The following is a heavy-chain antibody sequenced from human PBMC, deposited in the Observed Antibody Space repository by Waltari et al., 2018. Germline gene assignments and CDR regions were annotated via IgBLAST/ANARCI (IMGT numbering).Heavy chain of an antibody. D-gene: IGHD5-12*01. J-gene: IGHJ4*02. CDR1: GYSISSGYY. CDR3: ASVGFTGWANFDY. Sequence: QVQLQESGPGLVKASETLSLTCGVSGYSISSGYYWGWLRQPPGKGLEWIGSMNHGGNTYSNPSLKSRLTMSLDTSKNQFSLKLSSVTAADTAVYYCASVGFTGWANFDYWGQGTLVTVSS. V-gene: IGHV4-38-2*01. CDR2: MNHGGNT.